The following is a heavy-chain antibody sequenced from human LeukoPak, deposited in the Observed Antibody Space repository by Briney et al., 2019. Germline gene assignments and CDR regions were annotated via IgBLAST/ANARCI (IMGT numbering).Heavy chain of an antibody. CDR1: GFTFSSYG. Sequence: PGGSLRLSCAASGFTFSSYGMHWVRQAPGKGLEWVAVISYDGSNKYYADFVKGRFTLSRDNSKNTLYLQMNSLRVEDTAIYYCAKVDSSSTGYWGQGTLVTVSS. J-gene: IGHJ4*02. CDR3: AKVDSSSTGY. CDR2: ISYDGSNK. V-gene: IGHV3-30*18. D-gene: IGHD6-6*01.